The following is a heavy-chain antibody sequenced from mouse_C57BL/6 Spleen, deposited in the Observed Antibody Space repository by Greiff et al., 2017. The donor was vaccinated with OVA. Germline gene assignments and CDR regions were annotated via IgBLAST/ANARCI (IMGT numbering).Heavy chain of an antibody. CDR1: GYAFSSYW. V-gene: IGHV1-80*01. D-gene: IGHD1-1*01. J-gene: IGHJ1*03. CDR2: IYPGDGDT. Sequence: QVHVKQSGAELVKPGASVKLSCKASGYAFSSYWMKWVKQRPGKGLEWIGQIYPGDGDTNYNEKFKGKATLTADKSSSTDYMQLSSLTSEDSAVYIGARGGTVVHGVWGTGTTVTVSS. CDR3: ARGGTVVHGV.